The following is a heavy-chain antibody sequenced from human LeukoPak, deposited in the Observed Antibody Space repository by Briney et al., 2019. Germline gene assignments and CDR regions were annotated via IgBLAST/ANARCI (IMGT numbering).Heavy chain of an antibody. CDR3: ARDPGYYHYGMDV. Sequence: GGSLRLSCAVTGFNLRTYWIHWVRHSPGRGLEWVARINGEGSRISYADSVRGRFTISRDNAKNTAYLQMNSLRAEDTALYYCARDPGYYHYGMDVWGQGTTVVVSS. CDR1: GFNLRTYW. V-gene: IGHV3-74*01. J-gene: IGHJ6*02. CDR2: INGEGSRI.